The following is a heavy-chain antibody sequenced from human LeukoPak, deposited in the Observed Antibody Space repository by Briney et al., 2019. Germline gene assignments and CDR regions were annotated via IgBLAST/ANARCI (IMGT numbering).Heavy chain of an antibody. CDR1: GFTFTGYY. CDR2: INPNSGGT. J-gene: IGHJ5*02. V-gene: IGHV1-2*02. CDR3: ARAATVTTSPENWFDP. Sequence: ASVKVSCKASGFTFTGYYMHWVRQAPGQGLEWMGWINPNSGGTNYAQKLQGRVTMTTDTSTSTAYMELRSLRSDDTAVYYCARAATVTTSPENWFDPWGQGTLVTVSS. D-gene: IGHD4-17*01.